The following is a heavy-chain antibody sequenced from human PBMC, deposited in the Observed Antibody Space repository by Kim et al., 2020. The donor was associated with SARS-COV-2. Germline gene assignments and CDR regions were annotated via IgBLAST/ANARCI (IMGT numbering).Heavy chain of an antibody. CDR2: ISSSSSYT. Sequence: GGSLRLSCAASGFTFSDYYMSWIRQAPGKGLEWVSYISSSSSYTNYADSVKGRFTIFRDNAKNSLYLQMNSLRAEDTAVYYCARDPGGGDGYNSNWGQGTLVTVSS. J-gene: IGHJ4*02. CDR3: ARDPGGGDGYNSN. CDR1: GFTFSDYY. D-gene: IGHD5-12*01. V-gene: IGHV3-11*05.